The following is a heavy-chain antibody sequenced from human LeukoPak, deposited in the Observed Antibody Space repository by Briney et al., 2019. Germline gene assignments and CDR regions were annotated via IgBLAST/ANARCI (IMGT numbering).Heavy chain of an antibody. CDR3: ASLTYYYDSSGANSMDV. D-gene: IGHD3-22*01. J-gene: IGHJ6*03. CDR2: IYHSGST. Sequence: SETLSLTCTVSGYSISSGYYWGWIRPSPGKGLEWIGSIYHSGSTYYNPSLKSRVTISVDTSKNQFSLKLSSVTAADTAVYYCASLTYYYDSSGANSMDVWGKGTTVTISS. CDR1: GYSISSGYY. V-gene: IGHV4-38-2*02.